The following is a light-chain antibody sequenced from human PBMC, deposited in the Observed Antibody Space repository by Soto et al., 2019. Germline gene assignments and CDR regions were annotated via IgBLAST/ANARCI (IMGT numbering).Light chain of an antibody. V-gene: IGKV1-5*01. J-gene: IGKJ3*01. CDR3: PQFAGN. CDR2: DAS. Sequence: DIQMTQSPSNLAASVGDRVTITCRASQNINTWLAWYQQKAGKAPKVLIYDASTLESGVPSRFSGSGSGTEFTLTITSLQPDAFGTYSCPQFAGNFGPGTKV. CDR1: QNINTW.